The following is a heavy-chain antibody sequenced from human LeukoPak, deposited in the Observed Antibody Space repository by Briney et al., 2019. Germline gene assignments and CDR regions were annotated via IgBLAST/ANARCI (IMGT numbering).Heavy chain of an antibody. V-gene: IGHV4-34*01. Sequence: PSETLSLTCAVYGGSFSGYYWSWIRQPPGKGLEWIGEINHSGSTNYNPSLKSRVTISVDTSKNQFSLKLSSVTAADTAVYYCARGGSREEMATETRYYYGMDVWGQGTTVTVSS. D-gene: IGHD5-24*01. CDR3: ARGGSREEMATETRYYYGMDV. J-gene: IGHJ6*02. CDR2: INHSGST. CDR1: GGSFSGYY.